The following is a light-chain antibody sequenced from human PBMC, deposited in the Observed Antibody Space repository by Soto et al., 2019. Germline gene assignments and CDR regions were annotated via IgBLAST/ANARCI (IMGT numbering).Light chain of an antibody. V-gene: IGKV1-33*01. CDR1: QDISTY. CDR2: AAS. CDR3: QQYDNLPVT. J-gene: IGKJ3*01. Sequence: DIQMTQSPSSLSAFVGDRVTITCQASQDISTYVNRYQQKPGKTPNLLIYAASNLETRVPSRFSGSGSGTKFTLTISRLQSEDIGTYYCQQYDNLPVTFGPGTKVNVK.